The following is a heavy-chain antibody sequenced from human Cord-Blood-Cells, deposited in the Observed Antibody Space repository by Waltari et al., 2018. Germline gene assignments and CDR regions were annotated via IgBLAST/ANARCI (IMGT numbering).Heavy chain of an antibody. CDR3: ARHFGRNIVVVPAAIDY. J-gene: IGHJ4*02. CDR2: IYYSGST. V-gene: IGHV4-39*01. D-gene: IGHD2-2*01. CDR1: GGSISSSSYY. Sequence: QLQLQESGPGLVKPSETLSLTCTVSGGSISSSSYYWGWIRQPPGRGLEWIGSIYYSGSTYYNPSRKSRVTISVDTSKNQFSLKLSSVPAADTAVYYCARHFGRNIVVVPAAIDYWGQGTLVTVSS.